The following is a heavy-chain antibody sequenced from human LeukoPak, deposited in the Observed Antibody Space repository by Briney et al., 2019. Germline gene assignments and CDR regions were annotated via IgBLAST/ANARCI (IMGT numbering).Heavy chain of an antibody. CDR2: ISNDGSNK. CDR3: AKDRRGYTYNFDY. D-gene: IGHD5-18*01. CDR1: GFTFSSYG. V-gene: IGHV3-30*18. J-gene: IGHJ4*02. Sequence: GGSLRLSCAASGFTFSSYGMHWVRQAPRTRLEWVAVISNDGSNKYYADSVKGRFTVSRDNSKNTLYLQMNSLRAEDTAVFYCAKDRRGYTYNFDYWGQGTLVSVSS.